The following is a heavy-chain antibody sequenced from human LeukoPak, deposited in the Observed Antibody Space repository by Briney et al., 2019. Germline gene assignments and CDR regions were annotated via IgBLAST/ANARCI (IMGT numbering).Heavy chain of an antibody. CDR2: IWNSGST. CDR1: TVSMPTYY. CDR3: ARLVYDTSDYYYFDH. J-gene: IGHJ4*02. D-gene: IGHD3-22*01. V-gene: IGHV4-59*08. Sequence: SSETLSLTCTVSTVSMPTYYRSWIRQPPGKGLEWIGFIWNSGSTNYNPSLKSRITISADTSKNQFSLKLSSVTAADTAVYYCARLVYDTSDYYYFDHWGQGTLVTVSS.